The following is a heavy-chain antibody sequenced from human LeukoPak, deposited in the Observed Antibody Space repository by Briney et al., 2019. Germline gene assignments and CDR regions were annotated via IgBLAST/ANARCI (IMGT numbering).Heavy chain of an antibody. V-gene: IGHV5-51*01. CDR2: IYPGDSDT. CDR1: GYSFTSYW. D-gene: IGHD5-18*01. J-gene: IGHJ4*02. CDR3: ARESRGYSYGFDY. Sequence: GESLKISCKDSGYSFTSYWIGWVRQMPGKGLEWMGIIYPGDSDTRYSPSFQGQVTISADKSINTAYLQWSSLKASDTAIYYCARESRGYSYGFDYWGQGTLVTVSS.